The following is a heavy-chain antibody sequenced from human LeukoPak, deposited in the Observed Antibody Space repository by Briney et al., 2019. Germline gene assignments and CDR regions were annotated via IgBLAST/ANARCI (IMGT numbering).Heavy chain of an antibody. CDR3: ARGSSHPVA. CDR2: INHSGST. V-gene: IGHV4-34*01. Sequence: PSETLSLTCAVYGGSFSGYYWSWIRQPPGKGLEWIGEINHSGSTNYNPSLKSRVTISVDTSKNQFSLKLSSVTAADTAVYYCARGSSHPVAWGQGTLVTVSS. J-gene: IGHJ5*02. D-gene: IGHD6-13*01. CDR1: GGSFSGYY.